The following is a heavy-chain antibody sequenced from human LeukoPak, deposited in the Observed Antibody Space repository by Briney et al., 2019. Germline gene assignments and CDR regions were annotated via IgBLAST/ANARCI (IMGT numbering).Heavy chain of an antibody. D-gene: IGHD6-6*01. V-gene: IGHV4-59*08. J-gene: IGHJ4*02. CDR2: TYYTGSI. CDR1: GGSISSLY. Sequence: PSETLSLTCSVSGGSISSLYWSWIRQPPGKGLEWIGYTYYTGSINYNPSLKSRVTMFVDMSKNQFSLRLSSVTAADTAVYYCARHRAYSSSSPFDYWGQGTLVTVSS. CDR3: ARHRAYSSSSPFDY.